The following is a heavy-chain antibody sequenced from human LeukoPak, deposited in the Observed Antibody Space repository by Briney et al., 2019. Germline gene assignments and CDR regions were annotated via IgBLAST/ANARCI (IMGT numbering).Heavy chain of an antibody. CDR2: INSDGSST. J-gene: IGHJ4*02. V-gene: IGHV3-74*01. D-gene: IGHD2-2*01. CDR3: ARDKYCSSTSCYLLDY. CDR1: GFTFSSYW. Sequence: GGSLRFSCAASGFTFSSYWMHWVRQAPGKGLVWVSRINSDGSSTSYADSVKGRFTISRDNAKNTLYLQMNSLRAEDTAVYYCARDKYCSSTSCYLLDYWGQGTLVTVSS.